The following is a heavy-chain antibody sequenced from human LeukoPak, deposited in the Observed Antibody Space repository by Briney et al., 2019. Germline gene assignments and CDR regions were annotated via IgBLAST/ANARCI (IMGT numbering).Heavy chain of an antibody. CDR1: GFTFSPYR. CDR2: INSDGSTI. V-gene: IGHV3-74*01. CDR3: ARGTSLQDY. Sequence: AGGSLRLSCAASGFTFSPYRMHWVRQAPGKGLVWVSHINSDGSTISYADSVKGRFTISRDNAQSTLYLQMNSLRAEDTAVYYCARGTSLQDYWGQGTLVTVSS. D-gene: IGHD2/OR15-2a*01. J-gene: IGHJ4*02.